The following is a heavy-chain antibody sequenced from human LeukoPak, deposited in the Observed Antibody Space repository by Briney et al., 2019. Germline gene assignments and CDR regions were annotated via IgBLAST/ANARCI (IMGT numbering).Heavy chain of an antibody. CDR1: GGSISSYY. CDR2: IYYSGST. D-gene: IGHD3-16*02. CDR3: AREGELSRFDP. J-gene: IGHJ5*02. Sequence: SETLSLTCTVSGGSISSYYWSWIRQPPGKGLEWIGYIYYSGSTNYNPSLKSRVTISVDTSKNQFSLKLSFVAAADTAVYYCAREGELSRFDPWGQGTLVTVSS. V-gene: IGHV4-59*01.